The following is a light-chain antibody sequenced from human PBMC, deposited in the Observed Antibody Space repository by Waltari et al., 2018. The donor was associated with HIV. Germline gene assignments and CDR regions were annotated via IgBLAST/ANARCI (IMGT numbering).Light chain of an antibody. Sequence: DIVMTQSPDSLVVSLGERATINCKSSQSVLYRSNNRNYLAWYQQKPGQPPKLLIYWAATREGGVPDRFSGRGYGTDFTLTISSLQAEDVAVYYCQKYYSTPWTFGQGTKVEIK. CDR3: QKYYSTPWT. CDR1: QSVLYRSNNRNY. V-gene: IGKV4-1*01. CDR2: WAA. J-gene: IGKJ1*01.